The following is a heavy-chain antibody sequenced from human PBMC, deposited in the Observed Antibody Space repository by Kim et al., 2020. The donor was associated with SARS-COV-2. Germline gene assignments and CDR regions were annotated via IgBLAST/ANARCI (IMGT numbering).Heavy chain of an antibody. CDR1: GYTFTSYA. D-gene: IGHD3-3*01. CDR3: ARDTPSPEGIFGVVIIRNGMDV. Sequence: ASVKVSCKASGYTFTSYAMHWVRQAPGQRLEWMGWINAGNGNTKYSQKFQGRVTITRDTSASTAYMELSSLRSEDTAVYYCARDTPSPEGIFGVVIIRNGMDVWGQGTTVTVSS. V-gene: IGHV1-3*01. J-gene: IGHJ6*02. CDR2: INAGNGNT.